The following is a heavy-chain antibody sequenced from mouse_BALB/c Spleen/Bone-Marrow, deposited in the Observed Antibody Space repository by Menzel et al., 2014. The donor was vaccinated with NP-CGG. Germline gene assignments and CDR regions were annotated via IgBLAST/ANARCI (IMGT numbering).Heavy chain of an antibody. Sequence: VQLQQSGDELVKPGASVKLSCMASGFTFTSYWIHWVKQRPGQGPEWIGEINPSNGRTNYNEKFKRKATLTEDKSSSTAYMQLSSLTSEDSAVYYCARDGNYIYAMDYWGQGTSVTGSS. CDR2: INPSNGRT. V-gene: IGHV1S81*02. CDR1: GFTFTSYW. CDR3: ARDGNYIYAMDY. D-gene: IGHD2-1*01. J-gene: IGHJ4*01.